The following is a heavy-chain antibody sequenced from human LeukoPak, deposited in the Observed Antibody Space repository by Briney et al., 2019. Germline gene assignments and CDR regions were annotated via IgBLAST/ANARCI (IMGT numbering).Heavy chain of an antibody. D-gene: IGHD3-10*01. CDR3: AKALLWFGELYSPY. V-gene: IGHV3-23*01. CDR1: GFTFSTYT. Sequence: GGSLRLSCTASGFTFSTYTMSWVRQAPGKGLEWVSAISGSGGSTYYADSVKGRFTISRDNSKNTLYLQMNSLRAEDTAVYYCAKALLWFGELYSPYWGQGTLVTVSS. CDR2: ISGSGGST. J-gene: IGHJ4*02.